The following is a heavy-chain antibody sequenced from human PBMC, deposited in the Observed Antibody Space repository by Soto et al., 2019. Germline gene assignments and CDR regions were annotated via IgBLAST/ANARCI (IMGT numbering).Heavy chain of an antibody. CDR2: IYYSGST. Sequence: QVQLQESGPGLVKPSETLSLTCTVSGGSVSSGSYYWSWIRQPPGKGLEWIGYIYYSGSTNYNPPLKSRVTISXXTXKXXFSLKLSSVTAADTAVYYCARDPSSASYYYYGMDVWGQGTTVTVSS. V-gene: IGHV4-61*01. J-gene: IGHJ6*02. CDR1: GGSVSSGSYY. CDR3: ARDPSSASYYYYGMDV.